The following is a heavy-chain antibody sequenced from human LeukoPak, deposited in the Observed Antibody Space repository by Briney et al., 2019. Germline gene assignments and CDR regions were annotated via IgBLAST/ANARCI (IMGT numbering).Heavy chain of an antibody. D-gene: IGHD2-21*02. V-gene: IGHV1-46*03. CDR1: VYTFTSYY. CDR2: INPSGGNT. CDR3: AREMDGGDQDY. J-gene: IGHJ4*02. Sequence: ASVKVSCKASVYTFTSYYMHWVRQAPGQGLEWMGIINPSGGNTNYAQKFQGRVTMTRDTSTSTVDMELSSLRSEDTAVYYCAREMDGGDQDYWGQGTLVTVSS.